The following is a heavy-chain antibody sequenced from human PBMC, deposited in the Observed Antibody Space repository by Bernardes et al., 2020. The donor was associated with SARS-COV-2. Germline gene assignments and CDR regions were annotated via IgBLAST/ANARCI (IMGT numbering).Heavy chain of an antibody. V-gene: IGHV4-31*03. CDR1: GDSVSGSRYY. CDR2: IYHTGAT. D-gene: IGHD3-22*01. J-gene: IGHJ4*02. CDR3: ARGPGFSSYSDNSGYTFDY. Sequence: SETLSLTCSVSGDSVSGSRYYWSWIRQQKGKGPEWLAFIYHTGATNYNPSLRSRLTVSLDTSKDQFSLKLTSVTAADTAVYFCARGPGFSSYSDNSGYTFDYWGQGILVTVSS.